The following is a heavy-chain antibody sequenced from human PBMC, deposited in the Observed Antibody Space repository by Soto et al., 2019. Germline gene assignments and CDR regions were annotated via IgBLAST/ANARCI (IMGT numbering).Heavy chain of an antibody. Sequence: QLVQPGGEVRPPGASVKVSCKGSGYTFTNHPISWVRQGPGLGLQWMGWINPYNGNTSYSQHFRARLLRPMDTSTITTFMDLRALTAGDTAMYFCARGRHHIWGPWARGTLVSAPS. D-gene: IGHD3-10*01. CDR2: INPYNGNT. CDR3: ARGRHHIWGP. J-gene: IGHJ5*02. V-gene: IGHV1-18*04. CDR1: GYTFTNHP.